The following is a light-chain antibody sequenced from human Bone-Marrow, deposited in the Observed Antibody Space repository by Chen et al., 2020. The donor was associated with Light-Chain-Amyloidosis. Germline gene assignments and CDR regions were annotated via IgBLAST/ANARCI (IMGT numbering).Light chain of an antibody. J-gene: IGKJ2*01. CDR1: QSLLLSNGYNY. CDR2: LGS. CDR3: MQALHTPYT. V-gene: IGKV2-28*01. Sequence: DIVMTQSPLSLPVTPGEPASISCRSSQSLLLSNGYNYLDWYLQKPGQSPQLLIYLGSNRASGVPDRFRGSGSGTDFTLRISRVEAEDVGVYYCMQALHTPYTFGQGTKLEIK.